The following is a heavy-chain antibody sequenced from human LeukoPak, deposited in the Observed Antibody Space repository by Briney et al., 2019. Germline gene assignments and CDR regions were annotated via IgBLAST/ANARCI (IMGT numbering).Heavy chain of an antibody. CDR3: ARGTTGAYFGTPPYFDF. CDR1: GASINGYY. Sequence: PSETLSLTCSVSGASINGYYWSWIRQPPGKGLECIGYIYYSGSTNYNPSLESRLTISLDTSRNQFSLRLRSVTAADTAVYFCARGTTGAYFGTPPYFDFWGQGSLVTVSS. CDR2: IYYSGST. V-gene: IGHV4-59*01. J-gene: IGHJ4*02. D-gene: IGHD7-27*01.